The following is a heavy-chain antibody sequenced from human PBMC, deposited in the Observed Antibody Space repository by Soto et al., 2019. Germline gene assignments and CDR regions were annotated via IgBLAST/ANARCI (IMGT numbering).Heavy chain of an antibody. Sequence: SVKVSCKASGYTYTSYGISWVRQAPVQGLEWMGWISAYNGNTNYAQGVQGRVTMTSDTSSNTAYMELRSLRSDDTAVYYCARVEAAMSGHWFDPWGQGTLVTVSS. J-gene: IGHJ5*02. D-gene: IGHD5-18*01. CDR2: ISAYNGNT. CDR1: GYTYTSYG. V-gene: IGHV1-18*01. CDR3: ARVEAAMSGHWFDP.